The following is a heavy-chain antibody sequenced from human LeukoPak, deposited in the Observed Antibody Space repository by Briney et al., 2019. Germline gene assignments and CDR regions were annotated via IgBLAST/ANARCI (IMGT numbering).Heavy chain of an antibody. Sequence: GGSLRLSCAASGFTFSDYYMSWIRQAPGKGLEWVSYISGSSSYTNYADSVKGRFTISRDNAKNSLYLQMNSLRAEDTAVYYCARSYDYGDYGLTWFDPWGQGTLVTVSS. CDR2: ISGSSSYT. CDR3: ARSYDYGDYGLTWFDP. CDR1: GFTFSDYY. D-gene: IGHD4-17*01. V-gene: IGHV3-11*06. J-gene: IGHJ5*02.